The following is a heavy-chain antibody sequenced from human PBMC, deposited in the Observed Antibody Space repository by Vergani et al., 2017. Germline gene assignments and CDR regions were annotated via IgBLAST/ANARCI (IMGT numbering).Heavy chain of an antibody. V-gene: IGHV3-30*02. CDR1: GFTFSSNG. Sequence: QVQLMESGGGVVQPGGSLRLSCIASGFTFSSNGMHWVRQPPGKGLEWVAFIRYDGSPKFYADSVNGRFTISRDNSKNTLYLQMDSLSAEDTAVYYCARDVWELLDYFDYNDVWGKGTTVTVSS. CDR3: ARDVWELLDYFDYNDV. D-gene: IGHD1-26*01. CDR2: IRYDGSPK. J-gene: IGHJ6*03.